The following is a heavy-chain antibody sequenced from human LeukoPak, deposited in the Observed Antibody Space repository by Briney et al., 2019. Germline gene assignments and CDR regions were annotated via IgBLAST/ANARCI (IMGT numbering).Heavy chain of an antibody. J-gene: IGHJ4*02. V-gene: IGHV4-39*01. CDR1: GGSISWTSYY. CDR3: ARHGMATIIN. Sequence: SETVSLTCTVSGGSISWTSYYWGWIRQPPGKGLELIGSFYYNGSTYYSPSLKSRATISAETSKNQFSLKLSSVTAADTAVFYCARHGMATIINWGQGTLVTASS. CDR2: FYYNGST. D-gene: IGHD5-24*01.